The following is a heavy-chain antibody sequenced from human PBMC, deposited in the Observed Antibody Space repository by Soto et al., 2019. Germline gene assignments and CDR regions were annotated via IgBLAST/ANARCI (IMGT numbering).Heavy chain of an antibody. CDR2: ILQSGDA. Sequence: QPQLQESGSRLVKPSQTLSLTCSVSGSSVNSGSHSWTWIRQPPWKGLEWVGYILQSGDAFYNPSLKNRVNISGDRSKNQLFLNLTSVTAADTAVYFCDSITRGYGDYTPDSWGQGILVTVSS. J-gene: IGHJ4*02. D-gene: IGHD4-17*01. V-gene: IGHV4-30-2*01. CDR1: GSSVNSGSHS. CDR3: DSITRGYGDYTPDS.